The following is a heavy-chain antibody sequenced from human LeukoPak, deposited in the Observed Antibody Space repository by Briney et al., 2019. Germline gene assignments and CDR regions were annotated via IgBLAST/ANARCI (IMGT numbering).Heavy chain of an antibody. CDR3: ARRAGAYSHPYDY. D-gene: IGHD4/OR15-4a*01. J-gene: IGHJ4*02. CDR1: GLTFSSYW. CDR2: INSVGSST. Sequence: GGSLRLSCAASGLTFSSYWMHWVRQAPGKGLVWVSRINSVGSSTSYADSVKGRFTISRDNAKNTLYLQMNSLRAEDTAVYYCARRAGAYSHPYDYWGQGTLVTVSS. V-gene: IGHV3-74*01.